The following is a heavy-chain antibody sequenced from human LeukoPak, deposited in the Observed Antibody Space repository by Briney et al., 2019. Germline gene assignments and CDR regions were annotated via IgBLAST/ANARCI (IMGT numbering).Heavy chain of an antibody. CDR2: IYYSGST. CDR3: ARGHDYSNGRYFDY. V-gene: IGHV4-61*01. J-gene: IGHJ4*02. CDR1: GGSISSSSYY. D-gene: IGHD4-11*01. Sequence: SETLSLTCTVSGGSISSSSYYWSWIRQPPGKGLEWIGYIYYSGSTNYNPSLKSRVTISVDTSKNQFSLKLSSVTAADTAVYYCARGHDYSNGRYFDYWGQGTLVTVSS.